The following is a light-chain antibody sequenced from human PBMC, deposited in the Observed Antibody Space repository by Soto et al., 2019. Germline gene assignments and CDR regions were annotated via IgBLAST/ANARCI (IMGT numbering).Light chain of an antibody. CDR3: QQYGSSPFT. J-gene: IGKJ3*01. V-gene: IGKV3-20*01. CDR2: GAS. CDR1: QSVSSNY. Sequence: EIVLTQSPGTLSLSPGERATLSCRASQSVSSNYLAWYQQKPGQAPRLLIYGASSRATGIPDRFSGSGSGTDFTLTISRLEPEDFAVYYCQQYGSSPFTFGPGPKWISN.